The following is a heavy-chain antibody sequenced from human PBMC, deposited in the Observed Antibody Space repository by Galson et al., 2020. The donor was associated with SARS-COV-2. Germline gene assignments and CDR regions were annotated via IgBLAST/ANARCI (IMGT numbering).Heavy chain of an antibody. Sequence: SETLSLTCTVSGGSISSSSYYWGWIRQPPGKGLEWIGSIYYSGSTYYNPSLKSRVTISVDTSKNQFSLKLSSVTAADTAVYYCARLCHGYSSSSGVDYWGQGTLVTVSS. CDR1: GGSISSSSYY. D-gene: IGHD6-6*01. CDR3: ARLCHGYSSSSGVDY. J-gene: IGHJ4*02. CDR2: IYYSGST. V-gene: IGHV4-39*01.